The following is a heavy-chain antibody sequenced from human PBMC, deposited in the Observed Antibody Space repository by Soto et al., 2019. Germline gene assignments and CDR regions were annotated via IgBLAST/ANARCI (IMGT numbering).Heavy chain of an antibody. CDR2: IYYSGST. V-gene: IGHV4-59*01. D-gene: IGHD3-3*01. J-gene: IGHJ6*02. CDR1: GGSISSYY. CDR3: ARDPADFWSGYSRSYYGMDV. Sequence: PSETLSLTCTVSGGSISSYYWSWIRQPPGKGLEWIGYIYYSGSTNYNPSLKSRVTISVDTSKNQFSLKLSSVTAADPDVYYCARDPADFWSGYSRSYYGMDVWGQGTTVTVSS.